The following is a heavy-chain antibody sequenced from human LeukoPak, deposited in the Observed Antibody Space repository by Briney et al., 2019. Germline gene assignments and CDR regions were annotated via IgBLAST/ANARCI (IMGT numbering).Heavy chain of an antibody. D-gene: IGHD2-21*02. CDR1: GFTFSTYA. CDR3: ANAGGDSRPHDY. J-gene: IGHJ4*02. CDR2: ISGSGIST. Sequence: GGSLRLSCAASGFTFSTYAMSWVSHAPGNGPEWVSAISGSGISTSFADALKGRFTISRDNSKNTLSLQMNSLRAEDTAVYYCANAGGDSRPHDYWGQGTLVTVSS. V-gene: IGHV3-23*01.